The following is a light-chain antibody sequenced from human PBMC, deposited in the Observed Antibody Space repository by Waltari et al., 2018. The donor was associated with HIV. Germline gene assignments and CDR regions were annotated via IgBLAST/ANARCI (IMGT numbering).Light chain of an antibody. J-gene: IGLJ7*01. CDR1: SRHIGGYDS. V-gene: IGLV2-14*01. Sequence: QSALTQPASVSGSPGQSITISCNATSRHIGGYDSFPSSQQYPGKAPNRIIVGVTNRPSGVSTRFSGSKSGNMASLTISGLQAEDEADYYCTSYTSISPLAIFGGGTQVTVL. CDR2: GVT. CDR3: TSYTSISPLAI.